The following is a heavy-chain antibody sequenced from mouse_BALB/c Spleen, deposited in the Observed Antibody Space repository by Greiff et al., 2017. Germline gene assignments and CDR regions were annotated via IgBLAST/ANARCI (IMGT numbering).Heavy chain of an antibody. J-gene: IGHJ2*01. CDR1: GFNIKDTY. V-gene: IGHV14-3*02. D-gene: IGHD1-1*01. CDR2: IDPANGNT. Sequence: VQLQQSGAELVKPGASVKLSCTASGFNIKDTYMHWVKQRPEQGLEWIGRIDPANGNTKYDPKFQGKATITADTSSNTAYLQLSSLTSEDSAVYFCARGTTVVVDYWGQGTTLTVSS. CDR3: ARGTTVVVDY.